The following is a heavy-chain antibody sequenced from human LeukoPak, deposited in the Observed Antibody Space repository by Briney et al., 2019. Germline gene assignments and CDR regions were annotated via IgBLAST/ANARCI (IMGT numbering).Heavy chain of an antibody. CDR1: GFSLNNAW. CDR2: IKRETDGGTI. CDR3: TTDRYYDNSELQFQH. J-gene: IGHJ1*01. Sequence: GGSLRLSCAASGFSLNNAWMSWVRQAPGKGLEWLGRIKRETDGGTIDYAAPVKGRFTISRDDSRNTLYLQMDSLKIEDTAVYYCTTDRYYDNSELQFQHWGQGTLVTVSS. V-gene: IGHV3-15*01. D-gene: IGHD3-22*01.